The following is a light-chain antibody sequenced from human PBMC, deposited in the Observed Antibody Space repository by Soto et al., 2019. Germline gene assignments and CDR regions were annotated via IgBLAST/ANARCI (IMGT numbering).Light chain of an antibody. V-gene: IGKV1-39*01. Sequence: DIQMTQSPSSLSASVGDRVTITCRASQSISSYLNWYQQKPGKAPKLLIYAASSLQSGVPSRFSGSGSGTDFALTISSLQPEDFATYYGQQSYSPPSPFRQGTRLEIK. J-gene: IGKJ5*01. CDR2: AAS. CDR3: QQSYSPPSP. CDR1: QSISSY.